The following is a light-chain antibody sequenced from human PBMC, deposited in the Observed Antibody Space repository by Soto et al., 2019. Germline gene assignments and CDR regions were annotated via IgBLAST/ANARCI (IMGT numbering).Light chain of an antibody. CDR1: QSISTY. CDR3: QQSYTSPMYT. V-gene: IGKV1-39*01. CDR2: SAS. Sequence: DTQMTQSPSSLSASVGDRVTITCRASQSISTYLNWYQQKPGKAPNLLIYSASTLQNGVPSRFXGSGSGTDFTLTISSLQPEDFATYYCQQSYTSPMYTFGQGTKLEIK. J-gene: IGKJ2*01.